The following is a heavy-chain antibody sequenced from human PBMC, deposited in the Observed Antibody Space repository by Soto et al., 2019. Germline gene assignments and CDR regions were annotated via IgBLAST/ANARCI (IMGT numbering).Heavy chain of an antibody. D-gene: IGHD3-3*01. J-gene: IGHJ6*02. CDR2: IYRGNT. CDR1: GASLSSYC. Sequence: PSETLSLTCTVSGASLSSYCWSLVRQPPGKGLEWIGYIYRGNTIYIPSLKSRVSISVDTSKNQVSLKISSVPAADTAVYFCASSKVGFWSGFGMDVWGQGTTVTVSS. CDR3: ASSKVGFWSGFGMDV. V-gene: IGHV4-59*01.